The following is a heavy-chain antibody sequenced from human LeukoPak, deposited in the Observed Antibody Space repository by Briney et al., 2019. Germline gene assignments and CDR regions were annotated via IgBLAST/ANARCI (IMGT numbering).Heavy chain of an antibody. V-gene: IGHV3-7*01. CDR3: AREGDIVVVPAAPLDY. CDR2: IKQDGSEK. CDR1: GFTFSSYA. J-gene: IGHJ4*02. Sequence: PGGSLRLSCAASGFTFSSYAMSGVRQAPGKGLEWVANIKQDGSEKYYVDSVKGRFTISRDNAKSSLYLQMNSLRAEDTAVYYCAREGDIVVVPAAPLDYWGQGTLVTVSS. D-gene: IGHD2-2*01.